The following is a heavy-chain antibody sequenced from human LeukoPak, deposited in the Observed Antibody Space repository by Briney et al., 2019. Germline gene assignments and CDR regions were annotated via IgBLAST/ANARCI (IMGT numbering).Heavy chain of an antibody. J-gene: IGHJ6*03. CDR2: ISWDGGDT. D-gene: IGHD2-2*01. CDR1: GFTFDDYA. CDR3: GKATRDAFYYFIDV. Sequence: PGGSLRLSCAASGFTFDDYAMHWVRQAPGKGLEWVSLISWDGGDTYYADSVKGRFTISRDNGKNSLFLQMHSLRVEDTGLYYWGKATRDAFYYFIDVWGKGTTVTVSS. V-gene: IGHV3-43D*03.